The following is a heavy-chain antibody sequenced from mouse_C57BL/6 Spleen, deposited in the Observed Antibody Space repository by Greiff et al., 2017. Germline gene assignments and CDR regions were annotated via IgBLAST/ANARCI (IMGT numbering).Heavy chain of an antibody. D-gene: IGHD2-2*01. CDR1: GFSLTSYG. Sequence: QVQLKESGPGLVAPSQSLSITCTVSGFSLTSYGVHWVRQPPGKGLEWLVVIWSDGSTTYNSALKSRLSISKDNSKSKVFLKMNSRQPDDTAMYYCARHGGYALEDAMDYWGQGTSVTVSS. J-gene: IGHJ4*01. V-gene: IGHV2-6-1*01. CDR2: IWSDGST. CDR3: ARHGGYALEDAMDY.